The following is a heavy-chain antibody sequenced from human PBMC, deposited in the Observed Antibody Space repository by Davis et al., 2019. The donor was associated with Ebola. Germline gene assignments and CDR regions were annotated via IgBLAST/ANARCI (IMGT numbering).Heavy chain of an antibody. D-gene: IGHD6-13*01. CDR2: ISYDGSNK. Sequence: PGGSLRLSCAASGFTFSSYAMHWVRQAPGKGLEWVAVISYDGSNKYYADSVKGRFTISRDNSKNTLYLQMNSLRAEDTALYYCAKEFLYSSSWYSFDYWGQGTLVTVSS. CDR1: GFTFSSYA. CDR3: AKEFLYSSSWYSFDY. V-gene: IGHV3-30*04. J-gene: IGHJ4*02.